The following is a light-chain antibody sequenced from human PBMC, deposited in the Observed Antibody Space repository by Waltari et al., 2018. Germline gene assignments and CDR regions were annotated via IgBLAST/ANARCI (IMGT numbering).Light chain of an antibody. J-gene: IGLJ1*01. CDR3: SSYTSSSTLV. CDR2: DVS. CDR1: SNDVGGYNY. V-gene: IGLV2-14*01. Sequence: QSALTQPASVSGSPGQSITISCTGTSNDVGGYNYVSWYQQHPGKAPKLMIYDVSNRPSGVSNRFSGSKSGNTASLTISGLQADDEADYYCSSYTSSSTLVFGTGTKVTVL.